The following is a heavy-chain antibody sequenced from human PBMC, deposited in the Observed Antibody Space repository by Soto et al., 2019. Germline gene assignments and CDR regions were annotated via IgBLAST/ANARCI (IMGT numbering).Heavy chain of an antibody. V-gene: IGHV3-30*18. Sequence: QVQLVESGGGVVQPGRSLRLSCAASGFTFSSYGMHWVRQAPGKGLEWVAVISYDGSNKYYADSVKGRFTISRDNSKNTLYLQMNSLRAEDTAVYYCAKDLREWDSSKQDWYFDLWGRGTLVTVSS. CDR1: GFTFSSYG. J-gene: IGHJ2*01. CDR2: ISYDGSNK. CDR3: AKDLREWDSSKQDWYFDL. D-gene: IGHD6-19*01.